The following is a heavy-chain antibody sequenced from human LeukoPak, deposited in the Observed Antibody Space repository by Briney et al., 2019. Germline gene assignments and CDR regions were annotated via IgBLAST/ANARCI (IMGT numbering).Heavy chain of an antibody. CDR2: IRSKANSYAT. V-gene: IGHV3-73*01. D-gene: IGHD2-2*01. Sequence: GGSLRLSCAASGFTFSGSAMHWVRQASGKGLEWVGRIRSKANSYATAYAASVKGRFTISRDNSKNTLYLQMNSLRAEDTAVYYCAKDLARYCSSTSCYGVFDYWGQGTLVTVSS. J-gene: IGHJ4*02. CDR1: GFTFSGSA. CDR3: AKDLARYCSSTSCYGVFDY.